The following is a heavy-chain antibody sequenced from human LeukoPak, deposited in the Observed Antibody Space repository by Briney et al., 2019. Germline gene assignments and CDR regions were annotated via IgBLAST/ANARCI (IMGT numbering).Heavy chain of an antibody. J-gene: IGHJ6*02. V-gene: IGHV1-2*02. CDR2: INPNSGGT. Sequence: ASVKVSCKSSGYTFIGYYIHWVRQAPGQGLEWMGWINPNSGGTNCAQKFQGRVTMTRDTSISTAYMELSSLTSDDTAVYYCAKRGNSGGAYDAMDVWGQGTTVTVSS. CDR3: AKRGNSGGAYDAMDV. D-gene: IGHD2-15*01. CDR1: GYTFIGYY.